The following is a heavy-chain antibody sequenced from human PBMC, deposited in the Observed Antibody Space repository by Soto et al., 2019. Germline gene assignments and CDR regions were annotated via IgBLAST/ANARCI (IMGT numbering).Heavy chain of an antibody. CDR3: AKDGAGEGVPAAIGWFDP. CDR1: GFTFSSYG. D-gene: IGHD2-2*01. Sequence: QVQLVESGGGVVQPGRSLRLSCAASGFTFSSYGMHWVRQAPGKGLEWVAVISYDGSNKYYADSVKGRFTISRDNSKNPLYLQMNSLRAEDTAVYYCAKDGAGEGVPAAIGWFDPWGQGTLVTVSS. J-gene: IGHJ5*02. V-gene: IGHV3-30*18. CDR2: ISYDGSNK.